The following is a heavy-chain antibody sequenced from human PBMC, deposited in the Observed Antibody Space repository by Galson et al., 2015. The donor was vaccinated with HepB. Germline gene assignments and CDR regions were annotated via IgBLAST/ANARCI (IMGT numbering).Heavy chain of an antibody. V-gene: IGHV1-18*01. J-gene: IGHJ2*01. Sequence: SVKVSCKASGYIFTNYGITWVRQAPGQGLEWMGWISAYNGYTRYAQKLQGRVTMTTDISASTAYVELWSLRSDDTAVYYCARGGENYYGSGKDYWYLDLWGRGTLVTVSS. CDR3: ARGGENYYGSGKDYWYLDL. CDR2: ISAYNGYT. CDR1: GYIFTNYG. D-gene: IGHD3-10*01.